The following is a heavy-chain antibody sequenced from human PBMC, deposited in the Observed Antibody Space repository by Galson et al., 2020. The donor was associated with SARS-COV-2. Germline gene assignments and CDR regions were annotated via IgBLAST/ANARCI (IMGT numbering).Heavy chain of an antibody. CDR2: IYYSGST. CDR1: GGSISSGGYY. J-gene: IGHJ5*02. Sequence: SETLSLTCTVSGGSISSGGYYWSWIRQHPGKGLEWIGYIYYSGSTYYNPSLKSRVTISVDTSKNQFSLKLSSVTAADTAVYYCARHQPITIFGVVIIGWFDPWGQGTLVTVSS. V-gene: IGHV4-31*03. CDR3: ARHQPITIFGVVIIGWFDP. D-gene: IGHD3-3*01.